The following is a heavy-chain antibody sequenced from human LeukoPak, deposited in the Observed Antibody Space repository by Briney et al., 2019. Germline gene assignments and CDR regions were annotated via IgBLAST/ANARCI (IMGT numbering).Heavy chain of an antibody. CDR3: ARARRRRGYSYGIDAFDI. J-gene: IGHJ3*02. V-gene: IGHV1-46*01. Sequence: ASVKVSCKASGYTFTNYYMHWVRQAPGQGLEWMGIINPSGGSTSYPQKFQGRVTMTRDTSTSTVYMELSSLRSDDTAVYYCARARRRRGYSYGIDAFDIWGQGTMVTVSS. D-gene: IGHD5-18*01. CDR2: INPSGGST. CDR1: GYTFTNYY.